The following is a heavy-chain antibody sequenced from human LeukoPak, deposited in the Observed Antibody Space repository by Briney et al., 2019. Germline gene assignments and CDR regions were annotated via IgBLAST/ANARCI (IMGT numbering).Heavy chain of an antibody. V-gene: IGHV1-69*01. J-gene: IGHJ5*02. CDR2: IIPIFGTA. Sequence: GSSVKVSCKASGGTFSSYAISWVRQAPGQGLDWMGGIIPIFGTANYAQKFQGRVTITADESTSTAYMELSSLRSEDTAVYYCARVSAEVSHYYDSSGYYRTWGQGTLVTVSS. D-gene: IGHD3-22*01. CDR3: ARVSAEVSHYYDSSGYYRT. CDR1: GGTFSSYA.